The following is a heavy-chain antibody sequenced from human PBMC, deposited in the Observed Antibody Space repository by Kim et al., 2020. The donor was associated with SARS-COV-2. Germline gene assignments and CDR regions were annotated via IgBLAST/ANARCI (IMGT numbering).Heavy chain of an antibody. J-gene: IGHJ3*02. Sequence: AESVKGRFTTSRDNSKNILFLQMNSLRAEDTAIYYCAKDYAGKRAFDIWGQGTMVTVSS. CDR3: AKDYAGKRAFDI. V-gene: IGHV3-23*01. D-gene: IGHD3-10*01.